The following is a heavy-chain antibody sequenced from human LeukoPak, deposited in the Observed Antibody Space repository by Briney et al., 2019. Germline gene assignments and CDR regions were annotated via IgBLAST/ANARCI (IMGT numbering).Heavy chain of an antibody. CDR2: INHSGST. CDR1: GGSFSGYY. J-gene: IGHJ5*02. D-gene: IGHD3-9*01. V-gene: IGHV4-34*01. CDR3: ASRTPLTGYSYNWFDP. Sequence: SETLSLTCAVYGGSFSGYYWSWIRQPPGKGLEWIGEINHSGSTNYNPSLKSRVTISVDTSKNQFSLKLSSVTAADTAVYYCASRTPLTGYSYNWFDPWGQGTLVTVSS.